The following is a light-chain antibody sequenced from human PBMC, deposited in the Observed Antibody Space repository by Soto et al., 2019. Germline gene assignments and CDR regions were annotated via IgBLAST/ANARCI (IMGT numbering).Light chain of an antibody. CDR1: ERIYSAY. CDR2: GTS. Sequence: TQSPGTLSLSRGYRATLSCRASERIYSAYLGWYQQKPGQAPRLLIYGTSSRATGIPDRFSGSGSETDFTLTISSLQPEDVATYYCQKYNSAPQTFGQGTKVDIK. J-gene: IGKJ1*01. CDR3: QKYNSAPQT. V-gene: IGKV3-20*01.